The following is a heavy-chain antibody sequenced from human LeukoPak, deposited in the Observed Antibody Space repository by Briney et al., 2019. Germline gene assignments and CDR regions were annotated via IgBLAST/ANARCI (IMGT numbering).Heavy chain of an antibody. Sequence: AGSLRLSCAASGFTFSSDAMCWVRDAQGQGLDRVWVVSGSGGSTYYADSVKGRFTISRDNSKNTLYLQMNSLRAEDTAVYYCAKDTSSSLYYYYYMDVWGKGTTVTVSS. D-gene: IGHD6-6*01. V-gene: IGHV3-23*01. J-gene: IGHJ6*03. CDR1: GFTFSSDA. CDR2: VSGSGGST. CDR3: AKDTSSSLYYYYYMDV.